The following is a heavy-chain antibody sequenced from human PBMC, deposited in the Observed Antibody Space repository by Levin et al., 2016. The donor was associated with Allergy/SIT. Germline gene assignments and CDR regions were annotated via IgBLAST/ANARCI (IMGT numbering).Heavy chain of an antibody. Sequence: GESLKISCAASGFTFTSYAMSWVRQAPGKGLEWVSAITSGGSTYYADSVKGRFTISRDNSKNTLYLQMNSLRAEDTALYYCAKDLASRTSGGYGYYFGMDVWGQGTTVTVSS. CDR1: GFTFTSYA. CDR2: ITSGGST. J-gene: IGHJ6*02. V-gene: IGHV3-23*01. CDR3: AKDLASRTSGGYGYYFGMDV. D-gene: IGHD6-19*01.